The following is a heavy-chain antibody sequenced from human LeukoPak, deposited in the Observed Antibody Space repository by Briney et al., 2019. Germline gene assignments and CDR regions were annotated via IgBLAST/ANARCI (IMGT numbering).Heavy chain of an antibody. Sequence: SDTLSLTGTVSVGSISSYYRSWILQPPGKGLEWIGYIYYSGSTNYNPSLKSRVTISVDTSKNQFSLKLSSVTAADTAVYYCARVVGGTSRAFDIWGRGTMVTVSS. CDR1: VGSISSYY. CDR3: ARVVGGTSRAFDI. J-gene: IGHJ3*02. D-gene: IGHD1-14*01. CDR2: IYYSGST. V-gene: IGHV4-59*07.